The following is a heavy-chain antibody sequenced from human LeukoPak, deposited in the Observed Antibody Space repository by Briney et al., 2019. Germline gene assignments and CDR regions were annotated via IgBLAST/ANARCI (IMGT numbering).Heavy chain of an antibody. D-gene: IGHD6-13*01. J-gene: IGHJ4*02. V-gene: IGHV3-23*01. Sequence: GGSLRLSCVTSGFTFSNYAMTCVRQAPGKGLEWVSVISGSGDTTYYADSVKGRFTISRDNSKNTLYLQMNSLRAEDTAVYYCAKGLVVGSSWSAYDYWGQGTLVTVSS. CDR1: GFTFSNYA. CDR2: ISGSGDTT. CDR3: AKGLVVGSSWSAYDY.